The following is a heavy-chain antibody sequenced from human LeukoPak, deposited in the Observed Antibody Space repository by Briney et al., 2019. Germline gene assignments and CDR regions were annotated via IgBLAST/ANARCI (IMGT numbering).Heavy chain of an antibody. Sequence: ASVKVSCKASGYTFTGYYMHWVRQAPGQGLEWMGWINPNSGGTNYAQKFQGRVTMTRDTSISTAYMELSRLRSDDTAVYYCARDNGGLRIPTYFDYWGQGTLVTVSS. CDR2: INPNSGGT. V-gene: IGHV1-2*02. D-gene: IGHD7-27*01. CDR1: GYTFTGYY. CDR3: ARDNGGLRIPTYFDY. J-gene: IGHJ4*02.